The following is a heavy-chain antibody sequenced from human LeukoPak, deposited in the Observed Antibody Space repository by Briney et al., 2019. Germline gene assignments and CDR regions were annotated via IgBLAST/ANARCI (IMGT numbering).Heavy chain of an antibody. CDR2: VTTSNGNT. Sequence: GASVKVSCKASGYIFTNYGLSWVRQAPGQGLEWMGWVTTSNGNTRYAQRLQGRVTMTTDTSTSTAYMELRSLRSDDTAVYYCARERGIAAAGTLAYWGQGTLVTVSS. CDR3: ARERGIAAAGTLAY. J-gene: IGHJ4*02. CDR1: GYIFTNYG. V-gene: IGHV1-18*01. D-gene: IGHD6-13*01.